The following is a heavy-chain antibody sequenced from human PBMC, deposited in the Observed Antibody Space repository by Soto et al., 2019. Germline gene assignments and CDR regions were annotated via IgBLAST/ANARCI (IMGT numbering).Heavy chain of an antibody. CDR2: FRSSGGT. D-gene: IGHD1-26*01. CDR3: MRLGIGVLHGRLGV. J-gene: IGHJ6*02. V-gene: IGHV4-4*08. CDR1: GDSISSYN. Sequence: QVQLQESGPGLVKPSETLSLTCTVSGDSISSYNLAWIRQPPGKGLEWIGYFRSSGGTSYNPSLRIRVTISSDASTKLLSLTLRSVTAADTAVYYCMRLGIGVLHGRLGVWGQGTTVTVSS.